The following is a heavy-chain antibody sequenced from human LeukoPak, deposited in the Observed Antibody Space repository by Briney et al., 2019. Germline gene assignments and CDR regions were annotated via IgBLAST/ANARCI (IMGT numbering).Heavy chain of an antibody. J-gene: IGHJ6*02. CDR1: GGSISSYY. D-gene: IGHD3-3*01. CDR3: ARHPTHYDFWSGYYYYGMDV. CDR2: IYYSGST. Sequence: SETLSLTCTVSGGSISSYYWSWIRQPPGNGLEWIGYIYYSGSTNYNPSLKSRVTISVDTSKNQFSLKLSSVTAADTAVYYCARHPTHYDFWSGYYYYGMDVWGQGTTVTVSS. V-gene: IGHV4-59*08.